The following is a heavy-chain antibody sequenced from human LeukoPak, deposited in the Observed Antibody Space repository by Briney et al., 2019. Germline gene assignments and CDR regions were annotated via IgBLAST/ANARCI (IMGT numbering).Heavy chain of an antibody. Sequence: PGGSLRLSCAASGFTFSSYSMNWVRQAPGKGLEWVSSISSSSSYIYYADSVKGRFTISRDNAKNSLYLQMNSLRAEDTAVYYCARDRAIVVVPAASASFDYWGQGTLVTVSS. CDR3: ARDRAIVVVPAASASFDY. CDR2: ISSSSSYI. V-gene: IGHV3-21*01. D-gene: IGHD2-2*01. CDR1: GFTFSSYS. J-gene: IGHJ4*02.